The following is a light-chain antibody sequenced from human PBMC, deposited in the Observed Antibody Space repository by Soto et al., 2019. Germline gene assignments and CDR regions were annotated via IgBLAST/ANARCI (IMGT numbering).Light chain of an antibody. J-gene: IGKJ4*02. CDR2: GAS. Sequence: DIQLTQSPSSVSASVGDSVTLTCRASQAISTWLAWYQQRPGKAPQLLIFGASSLQSGVPSRFSGRGSGTDFTLTISSLQPEDFAVYYCQQYHSWPAFGRGTKVEIK. V-gene: IGKV1-12*01. CDR1: QAISTW. CDR3: QQYHSWPA.